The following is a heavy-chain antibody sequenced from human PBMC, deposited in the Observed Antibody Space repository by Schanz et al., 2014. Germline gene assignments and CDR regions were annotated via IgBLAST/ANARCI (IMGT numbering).Heavy chain of an antibody. Sequence: QVQLVESGGGVVQPGRSLRLSCAASGITLSGYGLHWVRQAPGKGLEWVALISYDGSSKNHADSVQGRFTISRDNSKNTLYLQMNSLRVEDTAVYYCAKDQGSYGSGSYSYFDYWGQGTLATVSS. CDR3: AKDQGSYGSGSYSYFDY. CDR1: GITLSGYG. D-gene: IGHD3-10*01. CDR2: ISYDGSSK. V-gene: IGHV3-30*18. J-gene: IGHJ4*02.